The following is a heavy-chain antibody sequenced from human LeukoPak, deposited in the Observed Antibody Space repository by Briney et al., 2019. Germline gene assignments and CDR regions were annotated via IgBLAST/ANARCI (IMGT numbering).Heavy chain of an antibody. D-gene: IGHD2-15*01. CDR2: INPNSGGT. Sequence: ASVKVSCKASGYTFTGYYMHWVRQAPGQGLEWMGWINPNSGGTNYAQKFQGRVTMTRDTSISTAYMELSRLRSDDTAVYYCARHDPVGYYQHGMDVWGQGTTVTVSS. J-gene: IGHJ6*02. V-gene: IGHV1-2*02. CDR1: GYTFTGYY. CDR3: ARHDPVGYYQHGMDV.